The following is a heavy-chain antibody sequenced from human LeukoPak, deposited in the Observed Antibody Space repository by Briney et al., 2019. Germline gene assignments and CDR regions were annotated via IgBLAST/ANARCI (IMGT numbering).Heavy chain of an antibody. D-gene: IGHD3-3*01. CDR1: GYTFTSYD. CDR3: AYAFFWSGSIRYYYYGMDV. CDR2: MNPNSGNT. J-gene: IGHJ6*02. V-gene: IGHV1-8*01. Sequence: ASVKVSCKASGYTFTSYDINWVRQATGQGLEWMGWMNPNSGNTGYAQKFQGRVTMTRNTSISTAYMELSSLRSEGTAVYYCAYAFFWSGSIRYYYYGMDVWGQGTTVTVSS.